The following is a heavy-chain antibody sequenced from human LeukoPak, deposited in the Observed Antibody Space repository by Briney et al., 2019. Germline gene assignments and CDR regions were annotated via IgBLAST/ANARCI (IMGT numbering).Heavy chain of an antibody. CDR2: ISYDGSNK. V-gene: IGHV3-30*04. J-gene: IGHJ3*02. CDR1: GFTSNSYA. CDR3: ARALIAAAGIDAFDI. Sequence: PRMSLRLSCTASGFTSNSYAMHWVRQAPGKGLEWVALISYDGSNKYYADSVRGRFTISRDNSKNTLFLQMNSLRAEDTAVYYCARALIAAAGIDAFDIWGQGTMVTVSS. D-gene: IGHD6-13*01.